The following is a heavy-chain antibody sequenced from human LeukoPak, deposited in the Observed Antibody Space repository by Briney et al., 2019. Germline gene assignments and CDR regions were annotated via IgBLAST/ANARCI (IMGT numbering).Heavy chain of an antibody. CDR2: ISYDGSNK. J-gene: IGHJ4*02. Sequence: GGSLRLSCAASGFTFSSYGMHWVRQAPGKGLEWVAVISYDGSNKYYADSVKGRFTISRDNSKNTLYLQMNSLRAEDTAVYYCASYDFWSGYLYHDYWGQGTLVTVSS. V-gene: IGHV3-30*19. D-gene: IGHD3-3*01. CDR1: GFTFSSYG. CDR3: ASYDFWSGYLYHDY.